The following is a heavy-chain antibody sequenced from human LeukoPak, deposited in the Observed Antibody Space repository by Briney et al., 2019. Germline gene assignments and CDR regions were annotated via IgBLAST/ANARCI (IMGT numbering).Heavy chain of an antibody. J-gene: IGHJ4*02. CDR1: GFTFSSYE. D-gene: IGHD4-17*01. CDR3: ARLGAVTTF. V-gene: IGHV3-48*03. Sequence: GGSLRLSCAASGFTFSSYEMNWARQAPGKGLEWVSYISSSGSTIYYADSVKGRFTISRDNAKNSLYLQMDSLRAEDTAVYYCARLGAVTTFWGQGTLVTVSS. CDR2: ISSSGSTI.